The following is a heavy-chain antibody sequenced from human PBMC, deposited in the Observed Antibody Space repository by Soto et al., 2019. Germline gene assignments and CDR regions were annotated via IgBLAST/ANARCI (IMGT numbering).Heavy chain of an antibody. CDR3: ARTTGRHLDF. CDR1: CCSSIVVSVF. J-gene: IGHJ4*02. Sequence: SEAPSLSCAVSCCSSIVVSVFWGCVLQPPGKGLEWIGNIDYSGTAYFNPSLGTRVTFPVDTSKNQFSLTLYSVTAADTAVYYCARTTGRHLDFWGQGILVTVSS. D-gene: IGHD4-4*01. V-gene: IGHV4-39*01. CDR2: IDYSGTA.